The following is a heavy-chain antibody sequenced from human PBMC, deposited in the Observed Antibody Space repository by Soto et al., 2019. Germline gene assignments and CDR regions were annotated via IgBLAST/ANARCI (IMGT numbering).Heavy chain of an antibody. Sequence: GGSLRLSCAASGFTFSSYWMSWVRQAPGKGLEWVANIKQDGSEKYYVGSVKGRFTISRDNAKNSLYLQMNSLRAEDTAVYYCARELPTIFGVVGYYYYGMDVWGQGTTVTVSS. CDR3: ARELPTIFGVVGYYYYGMDV. CDR1: GFTFSSYW. D-gene: IGHD3-3*01. V-gene: IGHV3-7*01. CDR2: IKQDGSEK. J-gene: IGHJ6*02.